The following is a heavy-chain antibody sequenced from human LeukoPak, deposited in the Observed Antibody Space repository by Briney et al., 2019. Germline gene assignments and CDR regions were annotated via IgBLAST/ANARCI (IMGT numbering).Heavy chain of an antibody. CDR3: ARDYYGSGTYYTPPQASGY. CDR2: ISDSGDST. CDR1: GFTFSNYG. Sequence: GGSLRLSCAASGFTFSNYGMRWVRQAPGKGLEWVSGISDSGDSTYYADSVKGRFTISRDNSDNTLFLKMNSLRAEDTAVYFCARDYYGSGTYYTPPQASGYWGQGTLVTVSS. V-gene: IGHV3-23*01. J-gene: IGHJ4*02. D-gene: IGHD3-10*01.